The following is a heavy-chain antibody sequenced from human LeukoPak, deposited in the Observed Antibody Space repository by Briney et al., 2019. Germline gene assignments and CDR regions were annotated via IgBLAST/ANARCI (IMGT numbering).Heavy chain of an antibody. Sequence: SETLSLTCTVSGGSISSYYWSWIRQPPGKGLEWIGEINHSGSTNYNPSLKSRVTISVDTSKNQFSLKLSSVTAADTAVYYCARRRQWLVPPDYWGQGTLVTVSS. V-gene: IGHV4-34*01. CDR3: ARRRQWLVPPDY. CDR2: INHSGST. CDR1: GGSISSYY. J-gene: IGHJ4*02. D-gene: IGHD6-19*01.